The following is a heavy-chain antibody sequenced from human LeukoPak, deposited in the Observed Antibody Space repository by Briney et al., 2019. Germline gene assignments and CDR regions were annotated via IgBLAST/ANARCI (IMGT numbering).Heavy chain of an antibody. CDR2: IYHSGST. Sequence: SETLSLTCAVSGHSISSGYYWGWVRPPPGKGLEWIGSIYHSGSTFYNPSLKSRVTISVDTSKNQFSLKLSSVTAADTAVYYCARDPQDYYGSGNTWYFDLCGRGTLVTVSS. V-gene: IGHV4-38-2*02. D-gene: IGHD3-10*01. J-gene: IGHJ2*01. CDR3: ARDPQDYYGSGNTWYFDL. CDR1: GHSISSGYY.